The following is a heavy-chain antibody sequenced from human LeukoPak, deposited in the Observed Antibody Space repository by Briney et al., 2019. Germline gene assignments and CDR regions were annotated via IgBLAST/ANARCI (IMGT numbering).Heavy chain of an antibody. V-gene: IGHV3-30*04. D-gene: IGHD5-18*01. CDR2: ISKDGSNK. J-gene: IGHJ5*02. CDR3: ATAKGYRYVTDNWFDP. Sequence: GGSLRLSCAASGFTFSSHAMHWVRQAPGKGLEWVAVISKDGSNKDYADSVKGRFTTSRDNSKNTLYLQMNSLRVEDTAVYYCATAKGYRYVTDNWFDPWGQGTLVTVSS. CDR1: GFTFSSHA.